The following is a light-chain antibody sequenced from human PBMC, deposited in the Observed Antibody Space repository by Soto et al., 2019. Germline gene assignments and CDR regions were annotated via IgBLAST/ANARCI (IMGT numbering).Light chain of an antibody. CDR3: QSHDSSLNSWV. V-gene: IGLV1-40*01. CDR2: GNT. J-gene: IGLJ3*02. CDR1: SSNIGAGYD. Sequence: QSVLTQPPSMSGAPGQRVTISCTGSSSNIGAGYDVHWCQHLPGTAPKLLIYGNTNRPSGVPDRFSGSKSGTSASLAITGLQAEDEADYYCQSHDSSLNSWVFGGGTKLTVL.